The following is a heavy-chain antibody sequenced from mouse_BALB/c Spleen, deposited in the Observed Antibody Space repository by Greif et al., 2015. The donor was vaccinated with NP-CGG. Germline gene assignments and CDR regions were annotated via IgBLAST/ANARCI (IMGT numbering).Heavy chain of an antibody. D-gene: IGHD3-3*01. CDR1: GFNITDTY. V-gene: IGHV14-3*02. J-gene: IGHJ2*01. Sequence: VQLKDSGAELVKPGASVKLSCTASGFNITDTYMHWVKQRPEQGLEWIGRIDPANGNTKYDPKFQGKATITADTSSTTAYLQLSSLTSEDTAVYYCAGTYFDYWGQGTTLTVSS. CDR3: AGTYFDY. CDR2: IDPANGNT.